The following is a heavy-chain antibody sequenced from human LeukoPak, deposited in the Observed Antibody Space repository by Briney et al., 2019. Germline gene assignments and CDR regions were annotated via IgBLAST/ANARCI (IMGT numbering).Heavy chain of an antibody. D-gene: IGHD5-12*01. CDR3: ARGDSGSKD. V-gene: IGHV3-23*01. CDR1: GFTFRSYA. J-gene: IGHJ4*02. Sequence: GGSLRLSCAASGFTFRSYAMNWVRQAPGKGLEWVSSVSGSGSVTFYGDSVKGRFTISRDNSKNTLYLQMDSLRAEDTAVYYCARGDSGSKDWGQGTLVTVSS. CDR2: VSGSGSVT.